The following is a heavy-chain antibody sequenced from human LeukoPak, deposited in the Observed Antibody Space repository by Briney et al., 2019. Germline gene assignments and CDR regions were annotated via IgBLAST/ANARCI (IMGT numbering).Heavy chain of an antibody. CDR2: INPNSGGT. J-gene: IGHJ5*02. Sequence: SSVNVSCKPSGYTFTGYYMHWVRQAPRPGREWMGWINPNSGGTNYAQKFQGRVTMTRDTSIGTAYMELSRLRSDDTAVYYCARDLSNPGDDPWGQGTLVTVSS. CDR3: ARDLSNPGDDP. D-gene: IGHD2/OR15-2a*01. CDR1: GYTFTGYY. V-gene: IGHV1-2*02.